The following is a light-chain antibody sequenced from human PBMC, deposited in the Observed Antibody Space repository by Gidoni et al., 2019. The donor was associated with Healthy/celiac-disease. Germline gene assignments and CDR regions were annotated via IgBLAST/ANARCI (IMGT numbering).Light chain of an antibody. CDR2: KAS. Sequence: DIQITHSPSTLSASVGDRVTITCRASQSISSWLAWYQQKTGKAPKLLIYKASSLESGVPSRFSGSGSGTEFTLTSSSLQPDDVANYYCQQDNSYWTFGQGTKVEIK. CDR3: QQDNSYWT. J-gene: IGKJ1*01. V-gene: IGKV1-5*03. CDR1: QSISSW.